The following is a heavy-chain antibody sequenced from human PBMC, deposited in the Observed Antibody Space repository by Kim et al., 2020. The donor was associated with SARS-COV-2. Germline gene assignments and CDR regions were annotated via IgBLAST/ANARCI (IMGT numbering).Heavy chain of an antibody. CDR1: GFTFSSYG. V-gene: IGHV3-33*01. Sequence: GGSLRLSCAASGFTFSSYGMHWVRQAPGKGLEWVAVIWYDGSNKYYADSVKGRFTISRDNSKNTLYLQMNSLRAEDTAVYYCARVGGTDRNYEGYYFDYWGQGTLVTVSS. CDR3: ARVGGTDRNYEGYYFDY. D-gene: IGHD1-7*01. J-gene: IGHJ4*02. CDR2: IWYDGSNK.